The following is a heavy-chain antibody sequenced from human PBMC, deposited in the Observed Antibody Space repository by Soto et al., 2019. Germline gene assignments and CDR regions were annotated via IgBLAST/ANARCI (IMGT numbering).Heavy chain of an antibody. CDR3: ARDKDRQQLGGNYYYIMDV. CDR2: IIPVFPTA. V-gene: IGHV1-69*12. CDR1: GGTFRTSA. D-gene: IGHD3-3*02. Sequence: QVQLVQSGAEVKKPGSSVKVSCKTSGGTFRTSAISWVRQAPGQGLEWMGGIIPVFPTADYAQKFQGRVTITADESTSTAYMELSSLRSEDTAVYYCARDKDRQQLGGNYYYIMDVWGQGTTVTVSS. J-gene: IGHJ6*01.